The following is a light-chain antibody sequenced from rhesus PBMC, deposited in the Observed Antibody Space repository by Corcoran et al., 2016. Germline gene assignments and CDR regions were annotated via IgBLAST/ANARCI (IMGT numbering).Light chain of an antibody. CDR2: AAS. CDR3: QQDYNTPLT. Sequence: DIQMTQSPSSLSASVGDRVTVTCRASQGINKELIWYQQKPGKVPTLLIYAASRLQTGVLSRFSGSGSGTDFTLTISSLQPEDVATYYCQQDYNTPLTFGGGTKVELK. CDR1: QGINKE. J-gene: IGKJ4*01. V-gene: IGKV1-94*01.